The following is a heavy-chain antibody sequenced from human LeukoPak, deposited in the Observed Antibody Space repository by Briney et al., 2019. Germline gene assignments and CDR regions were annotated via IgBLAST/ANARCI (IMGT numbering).Heavy chain of an antibody. J-gene: IGHJ4*02. CDR1: GGSISSYY. V-gene: IGHV4-59*08. CDR2: IYYSGST. CDR3: ARVVGTVTTYFDY. Sequence: PSETLSPTCTVSGGSISSYYWSWIRQPPGKGLEWIGYIYYSGSTNYNPSLKSRVTISVDTSKNQFSLKPSSVTAADTAVYYCARVVGTVTTYFDYWGQGTLVTVSS. D-gene: IGHD4-17*01.